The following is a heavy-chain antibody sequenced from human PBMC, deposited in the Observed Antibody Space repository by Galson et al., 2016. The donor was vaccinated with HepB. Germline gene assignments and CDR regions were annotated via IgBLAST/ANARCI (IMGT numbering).Heavy chain of an antibody. D-gene: IGHD4-17*01. CDR1: RFTFSTYS. Sequence: SLRLSCAASRFTFSTYSMHWVRQAPGKGLEWVSSISSSRSNIFYADSVKGRFTISRDNAKNSLYLQMNSLRAEDTAVYYCARDRSYGDYDDYYFDYWGQGTLVTVSS. CDR3: ARDRSYGDYDDYYFDY. J-gene: IGHJ4*02. CDR2: ISSSRSNI. V-gene: IGHV3-21*01.